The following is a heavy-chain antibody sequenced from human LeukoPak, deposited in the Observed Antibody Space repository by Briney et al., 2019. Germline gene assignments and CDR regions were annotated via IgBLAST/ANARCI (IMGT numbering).Heavy chain of an antibody. Sequence: SGTLSLTCAVSGGSISSSNWWSWVRPPPGKGLEWIGEIYHSGSTNYNPSLKSRVNISLDTSENQFSLKLSSVTAADTAVYYCARALGAFDIWGQGTMVTVSS. CDR2: IYHSGST. V-gene: IGHV4-4*02. CDR3: ARALGAFDI. CDR1: GGSISSSNW. J-gene: IGHJ3*02.